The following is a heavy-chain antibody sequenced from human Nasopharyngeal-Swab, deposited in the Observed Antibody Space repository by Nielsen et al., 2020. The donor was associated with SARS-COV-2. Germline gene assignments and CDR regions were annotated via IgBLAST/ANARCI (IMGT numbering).Heavy chain of an antibody. D-gene: IGHD3-22*01. J-gene: IGHJ2*01. CDR2: IGTAGDT. Sequence: GGSLRLSCAAPGFTFSSYDMHWVRQAPGKGLEWVSAIGTAGDTYYPGSVKGRFTISRENAKNSLYLQMNSLRAGDTAVYYCARSFSYDSSGYYYWYFDLWGRGTLVTVSS. CDR1: GFTFSSYD. CDR3: ARSFSYDSSGYYYWYFDL. V-gene: IGHV3-13*01.